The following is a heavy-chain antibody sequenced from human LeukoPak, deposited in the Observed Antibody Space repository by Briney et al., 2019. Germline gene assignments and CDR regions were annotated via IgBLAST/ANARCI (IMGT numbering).Heavy chain of an antibody. D-gene: IGHD3-22*01. CDR2: IIPILGIA. Sequence: VASVKVSCKASGGTFSSYAISWVRQAPGQGLEWMGRIIPILGIANYAQKFQGRVTITADKSMSTAYMELSSLRSEDTAVYYCARASDYDSSGLSSWGQGTLVTVSS. V-gene: IGHV1-69*04. CDR3: ARASDYDSSGLSS. J-gene: IGHJ4*02. CDR1: GGTFSSYA.